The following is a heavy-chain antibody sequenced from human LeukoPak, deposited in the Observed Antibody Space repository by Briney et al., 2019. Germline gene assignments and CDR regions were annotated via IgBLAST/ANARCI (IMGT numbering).Heavy chain of an antibody. CDR2: ISSSGSTI. CDR3: AELGITMIGGV. J-gene: IGHJ6*04. Sequence: PGGSLRLSCAASGFTFSSYEMNWVRQAPGKGLEWVSYISSSGSTIYYTDSVKGRFTISRDNAKNSLYLQMNSLRAEDTAVYYCAELGITMIGGVWGKGTTVTTSS. CDR1: GFTFSSYE. V-gene: IGHV3-48*03. D-gene: IGHD3-10*02.